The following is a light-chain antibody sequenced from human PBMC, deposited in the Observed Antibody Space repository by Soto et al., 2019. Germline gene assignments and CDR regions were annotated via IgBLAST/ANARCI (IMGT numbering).Light chain of an antibody. CDR2: SNN. CDR1: SSNIGSNT. J-gene: IGLJ2*01. V-gene: IGLV1-44*01. CDR3: AAWDDSLNAVV. Sequence: QAVVTQPPSASGTPGQRVTIFCSGSSSNIGSNTVNWYQQLPGTAPKLLIYSNNQRPSGVPDRFSGSKSGTSASLAISGLQSEDEADYYCAAWDDSLNAVVFGGGTKLTVL.